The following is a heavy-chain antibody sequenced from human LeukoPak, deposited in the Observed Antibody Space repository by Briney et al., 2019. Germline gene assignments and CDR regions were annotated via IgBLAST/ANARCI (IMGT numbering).Heavy chain of an antibody. Sequence: PSETLSLTCAVYGGSFSGYYWSWIRQPPGKGLEWIGEINHSGSTNYNPSLKSRVTISVDTSKNQFSLKLSSVTAADTAVYYCARLHHSGYDWQRAEGTFDYWGQGTLVTVSS. CDR3: ARLHHSGYDWQRAEGTFDY. J-gene: IGHJ4*02. CDR2: INHSGST. D-gene: IGHD5-12*01. CDR1: GGSFSGYY. V-gene: IGHV4-34*01.